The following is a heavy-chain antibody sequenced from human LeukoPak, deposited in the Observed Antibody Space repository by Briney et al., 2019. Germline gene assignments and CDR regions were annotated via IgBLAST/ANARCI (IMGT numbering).Heavy chain of an antibody. CDR2: ISGSGGST. V-gene: IGHV3-23*01. J-gene: IGHJ4*02. D-gene: IGHD3-10*01. CDR1: GFTFSSYA. Sequence: GGSLRLSCAASGFTFSSYAMSWVRQAPGKGLEWASAISGSGGSTYYADSVKGRFTISRDNSKNTLYLQMNSLRAEDTAVYYCAKSGGSGTLYYFDYWGQGTLVTGSS. CDR3: AKSGGSGTLYYFDY.